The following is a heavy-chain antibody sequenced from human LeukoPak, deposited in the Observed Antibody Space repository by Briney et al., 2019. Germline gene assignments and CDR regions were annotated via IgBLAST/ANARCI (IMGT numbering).Heavy chain of an antibody. CDR2: ISGSGSST. CDR3: AKGNNGDYDY. V-gene: IGHV3-23*01. CDR1: GFTFSSYT. Sequence: GGSLRLSCAASGFTFSSYTMNWVRQAPGKGLEWVSTISGSGSSTYYADSVKGRFIISRDNSDNTLFLQMNRLRDEDTAVYYCAKGNNGDYDYWGQGTVVTVSS. D-gene: IGHD4-17*01. J-gene: IGHJ4*02.